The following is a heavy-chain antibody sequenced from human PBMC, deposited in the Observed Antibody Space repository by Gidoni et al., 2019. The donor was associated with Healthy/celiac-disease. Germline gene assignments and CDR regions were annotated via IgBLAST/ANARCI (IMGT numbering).Heavy chain of an antibody. J-gene: IGHJ3*02. V-gene: IGHV3-21*01. Sequence: EVQLVGSGGGLVKPGGSLSLSCAASGFTFSSYSMNWVRQAQGKGLEWVSSISSSSSYIYYADSVKGRFTISRDNAKNSLYLQMNSLRAEDTAVYYCAATRDAFDIWGQGTMVTVSS. CDR1: GFTFSSYS. CDR2: ISSSSSYI. CDR3: AATRDAFDI.